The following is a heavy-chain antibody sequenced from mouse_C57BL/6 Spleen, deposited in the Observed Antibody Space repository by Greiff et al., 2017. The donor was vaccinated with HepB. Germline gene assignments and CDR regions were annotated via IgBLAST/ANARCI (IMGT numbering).Heavy chain of an antibody. CDR1: GYAFSSSW. V-gene: IGHV1-82*01. Sequence: VQLQQSGPELVKPGASVKISCKASGYAFSSSWMNWVKQRPGKGLEWIGRIYPGDGGTNYNGKFKGKATLTADKSSSTAYMQLSSLTSEDSAVYCCARSVYYDCPWCAYWGQGTLVTVSA. D-gene: IGHD2-4*01. J-gene: IGHJ3*01. CDR3: ARSVYYDCPWCAY. CDR2: IYPGDGGT.